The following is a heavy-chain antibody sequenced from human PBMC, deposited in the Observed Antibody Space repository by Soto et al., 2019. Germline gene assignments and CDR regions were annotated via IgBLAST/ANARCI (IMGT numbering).Heavy chain of an antibody. D-gene: IGHD3-10*01. J-gene: IGHJ5*02. V-gene: IGHV3-73*01. CDR2: IRSKANSYAT. CDR1: GFTFSGSA. Sequence: GGSLRLSCAASGFTFSGSAMHWVRQASGKGLEWVGRIRSKANSYATAYAASVKGRFTISRDDSKNTAYLQMDSLKTEDTAVYYCTILRITMVRGVMVFDPWGRGTLVTVSS. CDR3: TILRITMVRGVMVFDP.